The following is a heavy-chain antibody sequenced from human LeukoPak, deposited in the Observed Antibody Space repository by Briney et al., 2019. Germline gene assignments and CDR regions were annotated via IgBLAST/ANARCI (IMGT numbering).Heavy chain of an antibody. CDR3: AKDVRRCNGACT. CDR2: ISASGGDT. J-gene: IGHJ5*02. D-gene: IGHD2-8*01. CDR1: GFTFSSYM. Sequence: PGGSLRLSCAASGFTFSSYMMNWVRQAPGKGLEWVSGISASGGDTFYADSVKGRFTISRDNSKNTLSLQMNSLRVEDTAIYYCAKDVRRCNGACTWGQGTLVTVSS. V-gene: IGHV3-23*01.